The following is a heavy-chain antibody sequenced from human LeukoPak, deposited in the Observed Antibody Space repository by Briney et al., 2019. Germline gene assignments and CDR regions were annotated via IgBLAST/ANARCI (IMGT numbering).Heavy chain of an antibody. CDR2: ISGDGGST. J-gene: IGHJ4*02. Sequence: GGSRTLPCSASEFTLDDYPMNGAGHAPGKGLEWVSLISGDGGSTYYADSVKGRFTISRDNSKNSLYLQMNSLRTEDTALYYCAKDWVPDYWGQGTLVTVSS. CDR1: EFTLDDYP. V-gene: IGHV3-43*02. CDR3: AKDWVPDY.